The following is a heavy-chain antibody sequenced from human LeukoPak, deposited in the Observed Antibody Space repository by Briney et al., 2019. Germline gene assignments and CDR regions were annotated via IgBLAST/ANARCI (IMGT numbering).Heavy chain of an antibody. V-gene: IGHV3-21*01. Sequence: GGSLRLSCATSGFTFSRFWMSWVRQAPGKGLECVSSISSGSRYIYYVDSVKGRFTISRDNAKNSLYLQMNSLRAEDTAVYFYARDVYDTSGYPPTEGDFDHWGQGTLVTVSS. J-gene: IGHJ4*02. CDR2: ISSGSRYI. D-gene: IGHD3-22*01. CDR1: GFTFSRFW. CDR3: ARDVYDTSGYPPTEGDFDH.